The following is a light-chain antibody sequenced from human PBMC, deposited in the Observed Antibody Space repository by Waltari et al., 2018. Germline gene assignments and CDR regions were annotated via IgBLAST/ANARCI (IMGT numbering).Light chain of an antibody. Sequence: QSALTQPASVSGSPGQSITISCTGTSSDVGLYNYVSWYQQHPGKAPNLMIYEVSKRPSGVSNRFSGSKSGNTASLTISGLQAEDEADYYCTSFTRTSIWVFGGGTKLTVL. CDR1: SSDVGLYNY. CDR3: TSFTRTSIWV. J-gene: IGLJ3*02. CDR2: EVS. V-gene: IGLV2-14*01.